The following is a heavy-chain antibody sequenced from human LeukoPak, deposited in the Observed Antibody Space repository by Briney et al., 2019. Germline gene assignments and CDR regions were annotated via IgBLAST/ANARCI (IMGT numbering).Heavy chain of an antibody. CDR2: ISGSGGST. CDR3: AKVGGYCTNGVCYSYYYYYYMDV. CDR1: GFTFSSYA. Sequence: PGGSLRLSCAASGFTFSSYAMSWVRQAPGKGLEWVSAISGSGGSTYYADSVKGRFTISRDNSKNTLYLQMNSLRAEDTAVYYCAKVGGYCTNGVCYSYYYYYYMDVWGKGTTVTVSS. D-gene: IGHD2-8*01. J-gene: IGHJ6*03. V-gene: IGHV3-23*01.